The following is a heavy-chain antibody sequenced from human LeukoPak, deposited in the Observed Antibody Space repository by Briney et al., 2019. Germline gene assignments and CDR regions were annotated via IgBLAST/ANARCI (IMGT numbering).Heavy chain of an antibody. CDR3: AKEYSGHYLGYFDI. CDR1: GLTFSSRW. CDR2: ITNDGSST. D-gene: IGHD5-12*01. Sequence: GGSLRLSCAASGLTFSSRWMHWVRQAPGKGLVWVSRITNDGSSTTYADSVKGRFTISRDNAKNMLYLQVNSLRAEDTAVYYCAKEYSGHYLGYFDIWGQGTLVDVSS. V-gene: IGHV3-74*01. J-gene: IGHJ4*02.